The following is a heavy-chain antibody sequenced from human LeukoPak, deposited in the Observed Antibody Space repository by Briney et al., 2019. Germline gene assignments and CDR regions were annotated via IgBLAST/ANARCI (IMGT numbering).Heavy chain of an antibody. CDR2: IKQDGSKT. V-gene: IGHV3-7*01. Sequence: GGSLGLSCAASGFTFSSYWMSWVRQAPGKGLEWVANIKQDGSKTYCVYSVKGRFTTSRDNAKNSLYLQMNSLRAEDTAVYYCARGYGNYGYWGQGSLVTVSS. CDR1: GFTFSSYW. D-gene: IGHD4-11*01. CDR3: ARGYGNYGY. J-gene: IGHJ4*02.